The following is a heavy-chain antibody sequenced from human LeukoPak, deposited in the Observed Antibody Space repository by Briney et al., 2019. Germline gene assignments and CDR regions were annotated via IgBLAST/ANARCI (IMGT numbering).Heavy chain of an antibody. J-gene: IGHJ3*02. CDR2: VYYRGIT. D-gene: IGHD3-16*01. CDR1: GGSISSYY. CDR3: ASGYVLSGDAFDI. Sequence: SETLSLTCNVSGGSISSYYRTWIRQPPGKGLEWIGYVYYRGITKYNPSLKTRVTISVDTSKAQFYLKLSSVTAADTAVYYCASGYVLSGDAFDIWGQGTMVTVSS. V-gene: IGHV4-59*01.